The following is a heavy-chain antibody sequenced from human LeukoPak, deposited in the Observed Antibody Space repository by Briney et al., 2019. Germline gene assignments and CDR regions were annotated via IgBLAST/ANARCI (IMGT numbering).Heavy chain of an antibody. CDR1: GFTFSNYA. CDR3: ARDDSDIVATTKAFDY. V-gene: IGHV3-23*01. J-gene: IGHJ4*02. Sequence: GGSLRLSCVASGFTFSNYAMSWVRQAPGKGLEWFSVISSSGGSTYKADSVRGRFTISRDNSKNTLYLQMNSLRAEDTAVYFCARDDSDIVATTKAFDYWGQGTLVTVSS. CDR2: ISSSGGST. D-gene: IGHD5-12*01.